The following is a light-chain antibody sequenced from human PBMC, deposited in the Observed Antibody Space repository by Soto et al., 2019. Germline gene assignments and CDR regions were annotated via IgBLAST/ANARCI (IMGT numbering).Light chain of an antibody. J-gene: IGKJ4*01. Sequence: DIQLTQSPSFLSASVGDRVTITCRASQDISSHLAWYQQKPGKAPKLLIYAASTLQSGVPSGFGGSGSGTEFTLTITSLQPEDFATYYGQQVNTYPLTFGGGTKVEIK. CDR2: AAS. CDR3: QQVNTYPLT. V-gene: IGKV1-9*01. CDR1: QDISSH.